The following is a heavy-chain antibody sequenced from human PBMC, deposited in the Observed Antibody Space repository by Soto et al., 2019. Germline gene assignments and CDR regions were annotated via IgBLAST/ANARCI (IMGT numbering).Heavy chain of an antibody. CDR2: VYYRGRS. Sequence: SETLSLTCTVSSCSVSNSNYCWGWIRQSPGKGLEWFGSVYYRGRSYSKSSVKSRVTISVDTFKIQFSLNLNSVTASDTAVYYCVSQRTSVLTQAYFDYWGPGALVTVSS. CDR1: SCSVSNSNYC. D-gene: IGHD2-8*01. J-gene: IGHJ4*02. V-gene: IGHV4-39*01. CDR3: VSQRTSVLTQAYFDY.